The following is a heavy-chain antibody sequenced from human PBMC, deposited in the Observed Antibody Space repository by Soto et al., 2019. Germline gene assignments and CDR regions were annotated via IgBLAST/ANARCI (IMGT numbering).Heavy chain of an antibody. CDR3: ARVLVNYDFWSGYYRNWFDP. CDR1: GGTFSSYA. Sequence: QVQLVQSGAEVKKPGSSVKVSCKASGGTFSSYAISWVRQAPGQGLEWMGGSIPIFGTANYAQKFQGRVTITADESTSTAYMELSSLRSEDTAVYYCARVLVNYDFWSGYYRNWFDPWGQGTLVTVSS. V-gene: IGHV1-69*01. CDR2: SIPIFGTA. D-gene: IGHD3-3*01. J-gene: IGHJ5*02.